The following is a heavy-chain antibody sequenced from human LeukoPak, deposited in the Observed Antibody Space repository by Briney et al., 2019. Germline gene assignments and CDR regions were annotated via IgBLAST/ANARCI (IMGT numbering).Heavy chain of an antibody. CDR3: ARAQTAMNYFDY. D-gene: IGHD5-18*01. CDR2: INHSGST. J-gene: IGHJ4*02. CDR1: GGSFSGYY. Sequence: SETLSLTCTVYGGSFSGYYWSWIRQPPGKGLEWIGEINHSGSTNYNPSLKSRVTISVDTSKNQFSLKLSSVTAADTAVYYCARAQTAMNYFDYWGQGTLVTVSS. V-gene: IGHV4-34*01.